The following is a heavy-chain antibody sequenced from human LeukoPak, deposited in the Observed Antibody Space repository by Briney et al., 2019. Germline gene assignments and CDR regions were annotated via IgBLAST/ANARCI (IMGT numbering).Heavy chain of an antibody. CDR2: ISSSSSYI. J-gene: IGHJ4*02. CDR3: AKDLHCSGGSCEGN. V-gene: IGHV3-21*01. CDR1: GFTFSSYS. D-gene: IGHD2-15*01. Sequence: GGSLRLSCAASGFTFSSYSMNWVRQAPGKGLEWVSSISSSSSYIYYADSVKGRFTISRDNAKNSLYLQMNSLRAEDTAVYYCAKDLHCSGGSCEGNWGQGTLVTVSS.